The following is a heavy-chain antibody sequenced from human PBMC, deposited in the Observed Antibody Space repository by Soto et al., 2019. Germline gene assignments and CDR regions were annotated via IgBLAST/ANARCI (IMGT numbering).Heavy chain of an antibody. D-gene: IGHD3-16*01. V-gene: IGHV2-5*02. CDR3: AQITPFVFKGYDFDY. CDR1: GFSLSTTPVG. J-gene: IGHJ4*02. Sequence: QITLKESGPPLVKPTQTLTLTCSCSGFSLSTTPVGVGWIRQPPGKALEWLALIYWDDDRRYIPSLKNRLTITKDTSRGQVVLTMTNMDPVDTATYYCAQITPFVFKGYDFDYWGPGILVTVSS. CDR2: IYWDDDR.